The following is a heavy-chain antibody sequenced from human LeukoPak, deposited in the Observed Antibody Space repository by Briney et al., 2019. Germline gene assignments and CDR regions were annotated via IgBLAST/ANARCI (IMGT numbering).Heavy chain of an antibody. J-gene: IGHJ1*01. V-gene: IGHV3-23*01. Sequence: GGSLRLSCAASGFTFTSYAMSCVRQVPGKGLEWVSGISGSGGSTFYADSVKGRFTISRDNSKNTLYLQMNSLRAEDTAVYYCAKDSSSWPEYFQHWGQGTLVTVSS. CDR3: AKDSSSWPEYFQH. CDR2: ISGSGGST. CDR1: GFTFTSYA. D-gene: IGHD6-13*01.